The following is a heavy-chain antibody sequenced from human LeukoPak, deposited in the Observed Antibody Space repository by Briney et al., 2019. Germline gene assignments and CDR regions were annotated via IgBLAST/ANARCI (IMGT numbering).Heavy chain of an antibody. J-gene: IGHJ4*02. CDR1: GFTFSTSW. CDR3: ARTGYDSSGYYSDY. CDR2: IKPDGSEK. Sequence: GGSLRLSCAASGFTFSTSWMSWVRQAPGEGLEWVANIKPDGSEKYYVDSVKGRFTISRDNAKNSLYVLMNSLRADDTAVYYCARTGYDSSGYYSDYWGQGTLVTVSS. V-gene: IGHV3-7*01. D-gene: IGHD3-22*01.